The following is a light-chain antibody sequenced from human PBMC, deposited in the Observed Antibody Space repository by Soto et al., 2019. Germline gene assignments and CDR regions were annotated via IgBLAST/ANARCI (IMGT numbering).Light chain of an antibody. CDR2: AAS. J-gene: IGKJ2*01. CDR1: QSVSSN. Sequence: EIVMTQSPATLSVSPGERATLSCRASQSVSSNLAWYQQKPGQAPRLLIYAASTRATGIPARFSGSGSGTDFTLTISSLQSEDFAVYYCQQYNNWPLAYTFGQGNKLEIK. V-gene: IGKV3-15*01. CDR3: QQYNNWPLAYT.